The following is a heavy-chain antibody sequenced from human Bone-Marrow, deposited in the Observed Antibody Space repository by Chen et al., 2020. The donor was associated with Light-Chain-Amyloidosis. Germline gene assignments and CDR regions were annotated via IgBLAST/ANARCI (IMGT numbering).Heavy chain of an antibody. CDR3: ASSVAVAGTEMTFDY. D-gene: IGHD6-19*01. J-gene: IGHJ4*02. V-gene: IGHV3-30*01. CDR1: GFTFSSYA. CDR2: ISYDGSNK. Sequence: QVQLVESGGGVVQPGRSLRLSCAASGFTFSSYAMHWVRQAPGKGLEWVAVISYDGSNKYYADSVKGRFTISRDNSKNTLYLQMNSLRAEDTAVYYCASSVAVAGTEMTFDYWGQGTLVTVSS.